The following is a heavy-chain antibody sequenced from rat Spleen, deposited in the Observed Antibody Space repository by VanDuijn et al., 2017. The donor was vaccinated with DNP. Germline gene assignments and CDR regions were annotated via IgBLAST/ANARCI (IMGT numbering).Heavy chain of an antibody. V-gene: IGHV5-22*01. CDR3: VRWNSGHFDY. Sequence: EVQLVESGGGLVQPGRSLKLSCAASGFTFSDYYMAWVRQAPTTGLEWVAYIGSDGYAPYYGDSLKGRFTISRDNTKSTLYLQMNSLRSEDMATYYCVRWNSGHFDYWGQGVMVTVSS. CDR2: IGSDGYAP. D-gene: IGHD4-3*01. J-gene: IGHJ2*01. CDR1: GFTFSDYY.